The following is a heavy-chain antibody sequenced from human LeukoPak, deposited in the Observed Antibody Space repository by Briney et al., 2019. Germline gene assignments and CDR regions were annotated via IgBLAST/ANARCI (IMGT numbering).Heavy chain of an antibody. J-gene: IGHJ4*02. Sequence: GGSLRLSCATSGFSFSSFWMSWVRQAPGKGLEWVANIKKDGSEKYYVDSVKGRFTISRDNVKNSLYLQMNSLRAEDTGVYYCARGPNSNWSGLDFWGQGTLLTVSS. CDR1: GFSFSSFW. CDR3: ARGPNSNWSGLDF. D-gene: IGHD6-6*01. V-gene: IGHV3-7*03. CDR2: IKKDGSEK.